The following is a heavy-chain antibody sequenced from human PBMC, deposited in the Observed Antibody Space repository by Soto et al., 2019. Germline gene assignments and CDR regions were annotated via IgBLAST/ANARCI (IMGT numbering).Heavy chain of an antibody. J-gene: IGHJ4*02. CDR3: TRGQQGSFHS. V-gene: IGHV4-31*03. CDR1: GDSISSDVYS. CDR2: IYFSGST. D-gene: IGHD6-13*01. Sequence: SETLSLTCTVSGDSISSDVYSWNWIRQCPGKGLEWIGSIYFSGSTYYSPSLKSRLTVSVDTSKSQFSLRLSSVTAADTAVYYCTRGQQGSFHSWRLGTLVTVS.